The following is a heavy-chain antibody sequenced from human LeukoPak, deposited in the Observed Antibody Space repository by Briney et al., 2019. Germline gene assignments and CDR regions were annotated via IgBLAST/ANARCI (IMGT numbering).Heavy chain of an antibody. Sequence: SETLSLTCTVSGGSITNYYWSWIRQPAGKRLEWIGRIYSNGNTNYNPYLKSRVTMSVDTSKNQFSLKLTSVTAADTAVYYCARKDSGDYPFDYWGQGTLVTVSS. V-gene: IGHV4-4*07. CDR2: IYSNGNT. J-gene: IGHJ4*02. CDR1: GGSITNYY. D-gene: IGHD3-10*01. CDR3: ARKDSGDYPFDY.